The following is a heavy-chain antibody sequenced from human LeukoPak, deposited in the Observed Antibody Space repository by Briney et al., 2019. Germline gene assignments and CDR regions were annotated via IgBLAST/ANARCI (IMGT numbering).Heavy chain of an antibody. CDR2: ISGSGGTV. CDR3: RKAPYSYGWGSYSAY. D-gene: IGHD3-10*01. J-gene: IGHJ4*02. Sequence: PGGSLRLSCAASGFTFSSYVMSWVRQAPGKGLEWVSAISGSGGTVYYADSVKGRFTISRDNSKNTLYLQMNSLRVEDTAVYSCRKAPYSYGWGSYSAYWGKGPLVAVS. CDR1: GFTFSSYV. V-gene: IGHV3-23*01.